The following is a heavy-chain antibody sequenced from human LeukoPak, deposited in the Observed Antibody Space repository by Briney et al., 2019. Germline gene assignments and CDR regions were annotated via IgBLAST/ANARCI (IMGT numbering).Heavy chain of an antibody. CDR1: GYSFTSYW. D-gene: IGHD3-16*01. V-gene: IGHV5-51*01. CDR2: IYPGDSDT. CDR3: ARRRSTFGGVLDAFDI. J-gene: IGHJ3*02. Sequence: GESLKISCKGSGYSFTSYWIGWVRQIPGKGLEWMGIIYPGDSDTRYSPSLQGQVTISADKSISTAYLQWSSLKASDTAMYYCARRRSTFGGVLDAFDIWGQGTMVTVSS.